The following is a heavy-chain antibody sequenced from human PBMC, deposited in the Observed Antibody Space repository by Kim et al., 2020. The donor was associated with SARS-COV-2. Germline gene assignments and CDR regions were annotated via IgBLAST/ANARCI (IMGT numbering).Heavy chain of an antibody. D-gene: IGHD2-15*01. CDR2: VSGNSGKA. J-gene: IGHJ4*02. CDR1: GDTLDKFG. V-gene: IGHV1-18*01. CDR3: ATVAFELGPFEC. Sequence: ASVTVSCKAPGDTLDKFGFAWLRPAPAQGLEWMGWVSGNSGKAQYAQKFHDRVTMTADLSTETLYLAVNSLRFDDAATFYCATVAFELGPFECWGQGTPVTV.